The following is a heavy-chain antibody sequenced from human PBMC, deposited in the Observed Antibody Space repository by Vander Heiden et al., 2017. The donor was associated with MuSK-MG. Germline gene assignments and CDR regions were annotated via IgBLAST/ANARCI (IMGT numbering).Heavy chain of an antibody. CDR1: GYPFTAHS. D-gene: IGHD1-1*01. V-gene: IGHV1-3*04. Sequence: GAAVQTPGASVKLSCTTSGYPFTAHSIHRALQAPGPRPEWMGWSKTANSNTKYSEKFQGRVTITRDTSETTVYMELRRLRSEDTPVYYGARGLLGDNENDVVGYWGQGTLVTVSS. CDR3: ARGLLGDNENDVVGY. J-gene: IGHJ4*02. CDR2: SKTANSNT.